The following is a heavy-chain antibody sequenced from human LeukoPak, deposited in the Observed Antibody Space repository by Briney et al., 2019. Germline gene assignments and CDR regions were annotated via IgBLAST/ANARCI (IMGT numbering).Heavy chain of an antibody. J-gene: IGHJ4*02. D-gene: IGHD2-15*01. CDR2: ISGNGGNT. V-gene: IGHV3-64*01. Sequence: GGSLRLSCAASGFTFSSYAMHWVRQAPGKGLDYVSAISGNGGNTFCANSVKGRFTISRDNSKNTLYLQMGSLKPEDMAVYYCARDSCSGDRCWRYFVNWGQGTLVTVSS. CDR1: GFTFSSYA. CDR3: ARDSCSGDRCWRYFVN.